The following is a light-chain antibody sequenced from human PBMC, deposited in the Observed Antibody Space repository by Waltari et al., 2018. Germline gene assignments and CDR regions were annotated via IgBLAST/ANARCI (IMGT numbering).Light chain of an antibody. CDR2: EVS. J-gene: IGLJ2*01. CDR1: SSDVGGYNY. CDR3: SSYTSSSSYVL. Sequence: QSALTQPASVSGSPGQSITISCTGTSSDVGGYNYVSWYQQHPGKAPKLMIYEVSNRPSGVSNRFSGSKSGNTASLTISGLQAEDEPDYYCSSYTSSSSYVLFGGGTKLTVL. V-gene: IGLV2-14*01.